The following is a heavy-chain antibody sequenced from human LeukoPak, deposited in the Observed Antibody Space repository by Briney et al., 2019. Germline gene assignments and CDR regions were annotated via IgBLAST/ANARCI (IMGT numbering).Heavy chain of an antibody. J-gene: IGHJ1*01. CDR1: GGTFSSYA. CDR2: IITIFSTA. CDR3: TRANPSMVRGVIITAGYFQH. D-gene: IGHD3-10*01. Sequence: SVKLSCKASGGTFSSYAISWVRQAPGQGLEWVGGIITIFSTANYAQKLQGRVTITADKSTSPAYMELSSLRTEDTAVDYCTRANPSMVRGVIITAGYFQHWGQGTLVTVSS. V-gene: IGHV1-69*06.